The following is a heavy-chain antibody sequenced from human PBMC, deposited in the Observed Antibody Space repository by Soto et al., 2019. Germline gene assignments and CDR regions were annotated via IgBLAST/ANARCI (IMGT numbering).Heavy chain of an antibody. Sequence: SETRSLTCTVSGGSISSGDYYWNWIRQPPGKGLEWIGYISYSGSTYYNPSLKSRVTISGDTSKQQFSLRVSSVTAADTAVYYCARSPYDTFDYWGQGTLVTVSS. CDR1: GGSISSGDYY. V-gene: IGHV4-30-4*01. CDR2: ISYSGST. D-gene: IGHD3-22*01. J-gene: IGHJ4*02. CDR3: ARSPYDTFDY.